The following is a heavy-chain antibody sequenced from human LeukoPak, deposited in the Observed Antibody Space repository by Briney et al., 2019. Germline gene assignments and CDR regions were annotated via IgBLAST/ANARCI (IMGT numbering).Heavy chain of an antibody. Sequence: SETLRLTCAVSGGSISSGGNNSSWIRQHPGKGLEWIGYIYYSGSTYYNPSLTSRVTISVGTSKNEFSLKLSSVTAADTAVYYCVGAQFCFHYWGQGPRVPVSS. CDR3: VGAQFCFHY. D-gene: IGHD4-11*01. CDR2: IYYSGST. CDR1: GGSISSGGNN. J-gene: IGHJ4*02. V-gene: IGHV4-31*11.